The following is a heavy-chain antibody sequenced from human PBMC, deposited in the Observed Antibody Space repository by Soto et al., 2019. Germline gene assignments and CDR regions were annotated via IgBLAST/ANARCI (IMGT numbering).Heavy chain of an antibody. CDR2: ISHDGSEK. J-gene: IGHJ6*02. Sequence: QGQLVESGGGVVQPGKSLRLSCAASRFTFSSYAMDWVRQAPGKGLEWVAVISHDGSEKYYGDSVKGRFTISRDNPKNTVYLQMNSLRPEDTAVYYCARAAAYFYHYYYAMDVWGQGTAVTVSS. CDR1: RFTFSSYA. CDR3: ARAAAYFYHYYYAMDV. V-gene: IGHV3-30-3*01. D-gene: IGHD6-13*01.